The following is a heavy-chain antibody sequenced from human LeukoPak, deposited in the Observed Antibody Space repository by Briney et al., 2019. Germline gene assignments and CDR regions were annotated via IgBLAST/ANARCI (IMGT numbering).Heavy chain of an antibody. D-gene: IGHD3-10*01. Sequence: GGSLRLSCAGSGFTFSNFAVNWVRQAPGQGLEWVSIISGSGDTTHYTDSVKGRFTVSRDNSKNTLYLQMNSLRAEDTAVYYCARVTYGSGTYGAFDYWGQGTLVTVSS. CDR3: ARVTYGSGTYGAFDY. CDR1: GFTFSNFA. CDR2: ISGSGDTT. V-gene: IGHV3-23*01. J-gene: IGHJ4*02.